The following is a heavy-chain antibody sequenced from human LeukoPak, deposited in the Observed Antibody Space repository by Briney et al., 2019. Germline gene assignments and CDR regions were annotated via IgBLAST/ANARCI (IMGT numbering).Heavy chain of an antibody. V-gene: IGHV4-31*03. CDR2: IYYSGST. D-gene: IGHD3-10*01. CDR1: GGSISSGGYY. CDR3: ARVIVWGDYYGSGSWFDP. Sequence: SQTLSLTCTVSGGSISSGGYYRSWIRQHPGKGLEWIGYIYYSGSTYYNPSLKSRVTISVDTFKNQFPLKLSSVTAADTAVYYCARVIVWGDYYGSGSWFDPWGQGTLVTVSS. J-gene: IGHJ5*02.